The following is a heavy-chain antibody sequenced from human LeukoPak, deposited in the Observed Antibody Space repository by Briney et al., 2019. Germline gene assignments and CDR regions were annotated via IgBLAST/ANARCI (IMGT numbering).Heavy chain of an antibody. CDR3: ARESLGDMSSSWYCY. J-gene: IGHJ4*02. CDR1: GFTVSSNY. D-gene: IGHD6-13*01. V-gene: IGHV3-66*01. Sequence: PGGSLRLSCAASGFTVSSNYMSWVRQAPGKGLEWASVIYSGGSTYYADSVKGRFTISRDNSKNTLYLQMNSLRAEDTAVYYCARESLGDMSSSWYCYWGQGTLVTVSS. CDR2: IYSGGST.